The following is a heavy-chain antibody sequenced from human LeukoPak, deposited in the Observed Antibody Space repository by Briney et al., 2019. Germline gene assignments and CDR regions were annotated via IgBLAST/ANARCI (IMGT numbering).Heavy chain of an antibody. V-gene: IGHV3-48*02. CDR2: VSASSNI. J-gene: IGHJ4*02. D-gene: IGHD5-18*01. CDR1: GFTFSSYT. CDR3: ARDGLHTAHFDY. Sequence: GGSLRLSCAASGFTFSSYTMNWVRQAPGKGLQWVSTVSASSNIHYSDSVKGRFTISRDNARNPLYLQMNSLRDEDTAVYYCARDGLHTAHFDYWGQGTQVTVSS.